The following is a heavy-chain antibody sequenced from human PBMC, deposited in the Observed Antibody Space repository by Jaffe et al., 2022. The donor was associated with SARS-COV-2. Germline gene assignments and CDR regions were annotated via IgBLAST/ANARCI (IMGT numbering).Heavy chain of an antibody. V-gene: IGHV4-39*01. J-gene: IGHJ5*02. CDR2: IYYSGST. CDR3: ARQTPSGWFDP. D-gene: IGHD1-26*01. CDR1: GGSISSSSYY. Sequence: QLQLQESGPGLVKPSETLSLTCTVSGGSISSSSYYWGWIRQPPGKGLEWIGSIYYSGSTYYNPSLKSRVTISVDTSKNQFSLKLSSVTAADTAVYYCARQTPSGWFDPWGQGTLVTVSS.